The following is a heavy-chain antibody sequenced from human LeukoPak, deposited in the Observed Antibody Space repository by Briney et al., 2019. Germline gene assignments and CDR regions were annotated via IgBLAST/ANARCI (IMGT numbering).Heavy chain of an antibody. J-gene: IGHJ6*03. CDR2: IYHSGST. Sequence: PSETLSLSCTVSGYSISSGYYWGWIRQPPGKGLEWIGSIYHSGSTYYNPSLKSRVTISVDTSKNQFSLKLSSVTAADTAVYYCARARTGEDYYYMDVWGKGTTVTVSS. CDR3: ARARTGEDYYYMDV. V-gene: IGHV4-38-2*02. CDR1: GYSISSGYY. D-gene: IGHD3-16*01.